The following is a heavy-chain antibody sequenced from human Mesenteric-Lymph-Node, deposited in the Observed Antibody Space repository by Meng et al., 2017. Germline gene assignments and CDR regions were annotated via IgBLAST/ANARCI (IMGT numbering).Heavy chain of an antibody. Sequence: GGSLRLSCAASGFTFSSYGMHWVRQAPGKGLEWVAVIWYDGSNKYYADSVKGRFTISRDNSKNTLYLQMNSLRAEDTAVYYCARDHDLWFGELLSGPYYYYGMDVWGQGTTVTVSS. V-gene: IGHV3-33*01. D-gene: IGHD3-10*01. CDR3: ARDHDLWFGELLSGPYYYYGMDV. CDR1: GFTFSSYG. J-gene: IGHJ6*02. CDR2: IWYDGSNK.